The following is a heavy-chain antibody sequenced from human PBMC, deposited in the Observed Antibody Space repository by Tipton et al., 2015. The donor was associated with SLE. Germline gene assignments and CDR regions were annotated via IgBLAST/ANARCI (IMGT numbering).Heavy chain of an antibody. CDR2: IWYDGSHK. CDR3: AKGRDMVAPKGRAFEI. Sequence: SLRLSCEASGFTFTSYGFHWVRPVPGKGLEWVAVIWYDGSHKYYGDSVKGRFTISRDNSKNTVYLQMDSLRAEDTALYYCAKGRDMVAPKGRAFEIWGQGTVVSVSS. D-gene: IGHD5-12*01. CDR1: GFTFTSYG. V-gene: IGHV3-33*06. J-gene: IGHJ3*02.